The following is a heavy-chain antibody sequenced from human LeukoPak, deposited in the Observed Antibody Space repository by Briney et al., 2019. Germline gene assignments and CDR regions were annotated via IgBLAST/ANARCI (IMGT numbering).Heavy chain of an antibody. CDR2: FDPEDGET. V-gene: IGHV1-24*01. CDR3: ATALYGSGSYRLTPGYYYYGMDV. J-gene: IGHJ6*02. CDR1: GYTLTELS. D-gene: IGHD3-10*01. Sequence: GASVKVSCKVSGYTLTELSMHWVRQAPGKGLEWMGGFDPEDGETIYAQKFQGRVTMTEDTSTDTAYMELSSRRCEDTAVYYCATALYGSGSYRLTPGYYYYGMDVWGQGTTVTVSS.